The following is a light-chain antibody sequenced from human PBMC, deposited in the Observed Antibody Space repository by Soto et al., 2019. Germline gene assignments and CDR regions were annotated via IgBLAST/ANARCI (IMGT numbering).Light chain of an antibody. CDR1: QSVLYSSNNKNY. CDR2: WAS. Sequence: DIVMTQSPDSLAVSLGERATINCKSSQSVLYSSNNKNYLAWYQQKPGQPPKLLIYWASTRESGVPDRFSGSGSGKDFPLTISSLQAEDVAVYYCQQYYSTLLTFGGGTKVEIK. V-gene: IGKV4-1*01. J-gene: IGKJ4*01. CDR3: QQYYSTLLT.